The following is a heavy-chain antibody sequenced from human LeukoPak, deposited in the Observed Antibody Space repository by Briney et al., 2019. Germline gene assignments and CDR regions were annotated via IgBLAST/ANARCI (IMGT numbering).Heavy chain of an antibody. V-gene: IGHV4-34*01. CDR3: ARKTYYYGSGSPGAPWFDP. J-gene: IGHJ5*02. Sequence: SETLSLTCAVYGGSFSGYYWSWIRQPPGKGREWIGEINHIGSTNYNPSLKSRVTISVDTSKNQFSLKLSSVTAADTAVYYCARKTYYYGSGSPGAPWFDPWGQGTLVTVSS. CDR1: GGSFSGYY. D-gene: IGHD3-10*01. CDR2: INHIGST.